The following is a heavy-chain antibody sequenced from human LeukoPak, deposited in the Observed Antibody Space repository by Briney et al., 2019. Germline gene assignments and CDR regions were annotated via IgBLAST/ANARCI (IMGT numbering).Heavy chain of an antibody. D-gene: IGHD3-9*01. Sequence: SETLSLTCTVSGGSISSSSYYWGWIRQPPGKGLEWIGSIYYSGSTYYNPSLKSRVTISVDTSKNQFSLKLSSVTAADTAVYYCARLRADYDILTGYYPDYWGQGTPVTVSS. CDR2: IYYSGST. V-gene: IGHV4-39*01. CDR1: GGSISSSSYY. CDR3: ARLRADYDILTGYYPDY. J-gene: IGHJ4*02.